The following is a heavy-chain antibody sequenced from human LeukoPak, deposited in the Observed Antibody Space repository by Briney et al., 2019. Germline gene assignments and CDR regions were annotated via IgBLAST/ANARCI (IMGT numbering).Heavy chain of an antibody. D-gene: IGHD3-22*01. J-gene: IGHJ3*02. CDR3: ARERRRYYYDSSGYLNAFDI. Sequence: SETLSLTCTVSGGSISSYYWSWIRQPPGKGLEWIGYIYYSGSTNYNPSLKSRVTISEDTSKNQFSLKLSSVTAADTAVYYCARERRRYYYDSSGYLNAFDIWGQGTMVTVSS. CDR1: GGSISSYY. V-gene: IGHV4-59*01. CDR2: IYYSGST.